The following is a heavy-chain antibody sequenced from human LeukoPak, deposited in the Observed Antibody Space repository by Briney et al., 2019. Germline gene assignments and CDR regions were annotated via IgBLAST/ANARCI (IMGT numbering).Heavy chain of an antibody. V-gene: IGHV1-69*01. CDR2: IIPIFGTA. CDR3: ARREVAAFPYYYYYMDI. J-gene: IGHJ6*03. Sequence: SVKVSCKASGGTFSSYAISWVRQAPGQGLEWMGGIIPIFGTANYAQKFQGRVTITADESTSTAYMELSSLRSEDTAVYYCARREVAAFPYYYYYMDIWGKGTTVTVSS. D-gene: IGHD2-15*01. CDR1: GGTFSSYA.